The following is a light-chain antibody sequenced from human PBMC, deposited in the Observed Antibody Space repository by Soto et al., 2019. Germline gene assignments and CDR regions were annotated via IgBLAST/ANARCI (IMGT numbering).Light chain of an antibody. CDR2: DAS. CDR1: QRINSW. J-gene: IGKJ1*01. V-gene: IGKV1-5*01. CDR3: QQYEALLT. Sequence: DIQMTQSPSTLSASVGDRVTITCRASQRINSWLAWYQQKPGKAPNLLIYDASTLESGVPSRFSGSGSGTEFTHTITFLQPGYFATYYCQQYEALLTFGQGTKVEIE.